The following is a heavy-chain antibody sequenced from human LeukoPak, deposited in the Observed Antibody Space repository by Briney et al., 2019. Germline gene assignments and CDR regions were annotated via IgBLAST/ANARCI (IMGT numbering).Heavy chain of an antibody. CDR2: ISSSGSTI. D-gene: IGHD1-26*01. CDR3: AREGDSGMDV. Sequence: GGSLRLSCAASGFTCSSYEMNWVRQAPGEGLEWVSYISSSGSTIYYADSVKGRFTISRDNAKNSLYLQMNSLRAEDTAVYYCAREGDSGMDVWGQGTTVTVSS. J-gene: IGHJ6*02. CDR1: GFTCSSYE. V-gene: IGHV3-48*03.